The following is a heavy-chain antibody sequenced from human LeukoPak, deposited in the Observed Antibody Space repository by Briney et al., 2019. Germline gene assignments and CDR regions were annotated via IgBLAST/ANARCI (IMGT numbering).Heavy chain of an antibody. V-gene: IGHV1-18*01. CDR1: GYTFTSYG. CDR3: ARVVRDGSGWYVGTGFDY. D-gene: IGHD6-19*01. Sequence: ASVKVSCKASGYTFTSYGISWVRQAPGQGLEWMGWISAYNGNTNYAQKLQGRVTMTTDTSTSTAYMELRSLRSDDTAVYYCARVVRDGSGWYVGTGFDYWGQGTLVTVSS. J-gene: IGHJ4*02. CDR2: ISAYNGNT.